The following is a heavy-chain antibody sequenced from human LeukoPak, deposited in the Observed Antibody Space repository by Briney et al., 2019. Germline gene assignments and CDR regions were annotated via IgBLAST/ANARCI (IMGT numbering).Heavy chain of an antibody. V-gene: IGHV3-74*01. CDR1: GFTFSSYW. CDR3: ARPTGYSSGWYPWFDP. D-gene: IGHD6-19*01. J-gene: IGHJ5*02. Sequence: PGGSLRLSCAAPGFTFSSYWMHWVRQAPGKGLVWVSRINSDGSSTSYADSVKGRFTISRDNAKNTLYLQMNSLRAEDTAVYYCARPTGYSSGWYPWFDPWGQGTLVTVSS. CDR2: INSDGSST.